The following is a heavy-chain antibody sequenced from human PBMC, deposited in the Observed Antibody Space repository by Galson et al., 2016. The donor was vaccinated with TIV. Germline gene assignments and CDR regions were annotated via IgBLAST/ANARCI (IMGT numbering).Heavy chain of an antibody. J-gene: IGHJ4*02. V-gene: IGHV3-21*01. Sequence: SLRLSCAASEFTFRSYTMNWVRQAPGKGLEWVSAITTTVPNTYYADSLKGRFTISRDNAKNSLFLQMNSLRVEDTGVYYCVRAGSGWYELDYWGQGTLVTVSS. CDR2: ITTTVPNT. CDR3: VRAGSGWYELDY. D-gene: IGHD6-19*01. CDR1: EFTFRSYT.